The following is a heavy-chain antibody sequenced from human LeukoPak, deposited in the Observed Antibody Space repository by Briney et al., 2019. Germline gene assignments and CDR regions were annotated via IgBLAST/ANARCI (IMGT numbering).Heavy chain of an antibody. J-gene: IGHJ5*02. CDR3: ATEVGQWLVRT. CDR2: IYHSGRT. CDR1: GYSISSGYY. V-gene: IGHV4-38-2*01. D-gene: IGHD6-19*01. Sequence: SETLSLTCAVSGYSISSGYYWGWIRQPPGKGLEWIGSIYHSGRTYYNPSLKSRVTISVDTSKNQFSLKLSSVTAADTAVYYCATEVGQWLVRTWGQGTLVTVYS.